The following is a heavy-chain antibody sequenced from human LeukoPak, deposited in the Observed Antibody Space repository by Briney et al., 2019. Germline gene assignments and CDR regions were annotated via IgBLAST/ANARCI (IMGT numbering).Heavy chain of an antibody. CDR1: GGSFSPYY. J-gene: IGHJ4*02. V-gene: IGHV4-34*01. D-gene: IGHD2-21*02. CDR2: INHSGST. CDR3: ARGGFYCGGDCYVDY. Sequence: SETLSLTCAVYGGSFSPYYWSWIRQPPGKGLEWIGEINHSGSTNYNPSLKSRVTISVDTSKNQFSLRLSSVTAADTAVYCCARGGFYCGGDCYVDYWGQGTLVTVSS.